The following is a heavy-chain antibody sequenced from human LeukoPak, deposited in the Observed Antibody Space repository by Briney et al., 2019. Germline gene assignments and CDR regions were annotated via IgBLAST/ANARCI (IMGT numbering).Heavy chain of an antibody. CDR3: ARELSQIVWGGLDY. J-gene: IGHJ4*02. CDR2: IQNDASTR. V-gene: IGHV3-33*05. Sequence: TGGSLRLSRTASGFIFSHYGMHWVRQAPGKGLEWVAVIQNDASTRNYVDSVKGRFTISRDNSENTVFLQMDSLRVEDTAVYYCARELSQIVWGGLDYGGQGTLVSVSS. D-gene: IGHD2-21*01. CDR1: GFIFSHYG.